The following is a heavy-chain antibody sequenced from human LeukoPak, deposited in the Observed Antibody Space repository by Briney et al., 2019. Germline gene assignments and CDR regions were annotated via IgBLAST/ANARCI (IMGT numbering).Heavy chain of an antibody. V-gene: IGHV4-59*01. J-gene: IGHJ6*03. CDR2: IYYSGST. CDR1: GGSISSYY. CDR3: ARVGETGFYYLDV. D-gene: IGHD2-15*01. Sequence: SETLSLTCTVSGGSISSYYWSWIRQPPGKGLEWIGYIYYSGSTNYNPSLKSRVTISVDTSENQFSLKLSSVTAADTAVYYCARVGETGFYYLDVWGKGTTVTVSS.